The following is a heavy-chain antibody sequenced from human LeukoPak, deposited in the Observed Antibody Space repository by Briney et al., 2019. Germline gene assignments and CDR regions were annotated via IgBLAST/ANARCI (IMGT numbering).Heavy chain of an antibody. J-gene: IGHJ4*02. V-gene: IGHV4-39*07. CDR1: GGSISSSSYY. Sequence: SETLSLTCTVSGGSISSSSYYWTWIRQPPGKGLEWIGSMFHDGSTYSNPSLKSRVSISVDTSENQFSLRLSSVTAADTAVYYCARRGDSYGLFDYWGQGTLVTVSS. CDR3: ARRGDSYGLFDY. CDR2: MFHDGST. D-gene: IGHD5-18*01.